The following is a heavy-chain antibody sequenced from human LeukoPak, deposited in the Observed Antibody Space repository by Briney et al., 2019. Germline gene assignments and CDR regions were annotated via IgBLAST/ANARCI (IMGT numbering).Heavy chain of an antibody. D-gene: IGHD3-22*01. V-gene: IGHV4-4*02. CDR1: GGSISSSNW. CDR3: AIRYYYDSSGYLHY. CDR2: IYHSGST. Sequence: KPSETLSLTCAVSGGSISSSNWWSWVRQPPGKGLEWIGEIYHSGSTNYNPSLKSRVTISVDKSKNQFSLKLSSVTAADTAVYYCAIRYYYDSSGYLHYWGQGTLVTVSS. J-gene: IGHJ4*02.